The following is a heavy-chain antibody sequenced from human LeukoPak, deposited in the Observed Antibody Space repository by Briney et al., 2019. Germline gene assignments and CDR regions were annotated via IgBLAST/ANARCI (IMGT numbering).Heavy chain of an antibody. CDR2: VYFSGST. D-gene: IGHD2-2*01. Sequence: KPSEALSLTCSVSGGSVSGRSYYWGWIRQPPGKGLEWIGSVYFSGSTYYNPSLKSRVTISVDTSKNQFSLKLSSVTAADTAVYYCAKYCSTTSCYYLDYWGQGILVTVSS. CDR1: GGSVSGRSYY. V-gene: IGHV4-39*07. J-gene: IGHJ4*02. CDR3: AKYCSTTSCYYLDY.